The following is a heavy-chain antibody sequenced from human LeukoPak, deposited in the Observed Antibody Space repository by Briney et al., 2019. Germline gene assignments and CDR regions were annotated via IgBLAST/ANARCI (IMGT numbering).Heavy chain of an antibody. CDR1: GFTFSSYG. CDR2: ISYDGSNK. Sequence: GRSLRLSCAASGFTFSSYGMHWVRQAPGKGLEWVAVISYDGSNKYYADSVKGRFTISRDNSKNTLYLQMNSLRAEDTAVYYCARETAVAGYNWFDPWGQGTLVTVSS. V-gene: IGHV3-30*03. CDR3: ARETAVAGYNWFDP. J-gene: IGHJ5*02. D-gene: IGHD6-19*01.